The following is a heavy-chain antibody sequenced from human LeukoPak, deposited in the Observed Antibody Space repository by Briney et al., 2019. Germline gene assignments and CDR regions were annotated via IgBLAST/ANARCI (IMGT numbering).Heavy chain of an antibody. Sequence: GESLKISCKGSGYSFTSYWIGWVRQMPGKGLEWMGIIYPGDSDTRYSPSFQGQVTISADKSISTAYLQWSSLKASDTAMYYCARPIYDFWSGPDDAFDIWGQGTMVTVSS. J-gene: IGHJ3*02. D-gene: IGHD3-3*01. CDR2: IYPGDSDT. V-gene: IGHV5-51*01. CDR1: GYSFTSYW. CDR3: ARPIYDFWSGPDDAFDI.